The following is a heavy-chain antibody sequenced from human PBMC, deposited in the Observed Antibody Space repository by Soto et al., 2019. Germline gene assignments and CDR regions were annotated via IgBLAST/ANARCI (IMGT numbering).Heavy chain of an antibody. D-gene: IGHD6-19*01. V-gene: IGHV3-11*06. CDR2: ISSSSSYT. Sequence: GGSLRLSCAASGFTFSDYYMSWIRQAPGKGLEWVSYISSSSSYTNYADSVKGRFTISRDNAKNSLYLQMNSLGAEDTAVYYCARDKAVAGTLGWFDPWGQGTLVTVSS. CDR1: GFTFSDYY. J-gene: IGHJ5*02. CDR3: ARDKAVAGTLGWFDP.